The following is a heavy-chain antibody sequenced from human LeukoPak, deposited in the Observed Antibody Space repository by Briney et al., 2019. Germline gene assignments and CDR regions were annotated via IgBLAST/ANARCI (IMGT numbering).Heavy chain of an antibody. J-gene: IGHJ5*02. D-gene: IGHD2-21*01. CDR2: ISYDGSNK. Sequence: GGSLRLSCAASGFTFSSYAMHWVRQAPGKGLEWVAVISYDGSNKYYADSVKGRFTISRDNSKNTLYLQMNSLRAEDTAVYYCARDMFPHSVPGIPFDPWGQGTLVTVSS. CDR1: GFTFSSYA. V-gene: IGHV3-30-3*01. CDR3: ARDMFPHSVPGIPFDP.